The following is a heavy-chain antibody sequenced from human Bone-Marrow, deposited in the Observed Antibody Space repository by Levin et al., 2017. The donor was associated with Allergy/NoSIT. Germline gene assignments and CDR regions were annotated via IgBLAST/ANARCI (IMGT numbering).Heavy chain of an antibody. Sequence: GGSLRLSCVASGFTASNNHMSWVRQAPGKGLEWVSVIYKDSTYYADSVKGRFTISRDNSKNTVFLQMNSLRAEDTAVYYCARLFNDYDHFDYWGQGTLVTVSS. J-gene: IGHJ4*02. D-gene: IGHD4-17*01. CDR2: IYKDST. V-gene: IGHV3-66*02. CDR1: GFTASNNH. CDR3: ARLFNDYDHFDY.